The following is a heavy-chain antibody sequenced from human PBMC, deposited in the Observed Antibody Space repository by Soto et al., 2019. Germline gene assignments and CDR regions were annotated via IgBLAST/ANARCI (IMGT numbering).Heavy chain of an antibody. CDR3: ARDGSAVAGTVHVWLNTYYFDY. V-gene: IGHV3-33*01. Sequence: GGSLRLSCAPSGFTFSSYGMHWVRQAPGKGLEWVAVIWYDGSNKYYADSVKGRFTISRDNSKNTLYLQTNSLRAEDTAVYYCARDGSAVAGTVHVWLNTYYFDYWGQGTLVTVSS. CDR1: GFTFSSYG. D-gene: IGHD6-19*01. J-gene: IGHJ4*02. CDR2: IWYDGSNK.